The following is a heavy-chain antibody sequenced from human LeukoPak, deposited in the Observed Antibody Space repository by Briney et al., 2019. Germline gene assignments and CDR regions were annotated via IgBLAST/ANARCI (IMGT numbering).Heavy chain of an antibody. J-gene: IGHJ4*02. CDR2: IYYSGST. CDR1: GGSISSSSYY. CDR3: AGITIFGMSYDY. Sequence: PSETLSLTCTVSGGSISSSSYYWGWLRQPPGKGLEWIGSIYYSGSTFYNPSLKSRVTISVDTSKNQFSLKLSSVTAADTAVYYCAGITIFGMSYDYWGQGTLVTVSS. V-gene: IGHV4-39*01. D-gene: IGHD3-3*01.